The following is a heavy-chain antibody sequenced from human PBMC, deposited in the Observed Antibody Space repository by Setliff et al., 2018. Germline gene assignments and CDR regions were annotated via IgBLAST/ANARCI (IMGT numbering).Heavy chain of an antibody. D-gene: IGHD1-1*01. CDR2: IHPSGST. J-gene: IGHJ5*02. CDR3: ARTTGSTHNWLDP. V-gene: IGHV4-61*02. Sequence: PSETLSLTCTVSGDSIGSGSYHWSWIRKPAGKGLEWIGRIHPSGSTNYNPSLKSRVTISVDTSKNQFSLKVSSVTAADTAVYYCARTTGSTHNWLDPWGPGTLVTVSS. CDR1: GDSIGSGSYH.